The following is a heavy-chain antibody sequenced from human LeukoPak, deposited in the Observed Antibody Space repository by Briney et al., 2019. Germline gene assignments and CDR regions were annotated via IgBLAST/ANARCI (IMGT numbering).Heavy chain of an antibody. CDR1: GGSISSNHW. V-gene: IGHV4-4*02. Sequence: SETLSLTCTVSGGSISSNHWWSWIRQSPGKGLEWIGEVYHSGGSNNNPSLTRRVTLSVDKSKNQFPLQLTSVTAADTAEYYCARGYCNGGSCYSAGTTNYYLDVWGKGTPVTVSS. J-gene: IGHJ6*03. CDR2: VYHSGGS. CDR3: ARGYCNGGSCYSAGTTNYYLDV. D-gene: IGHD2-15*01.